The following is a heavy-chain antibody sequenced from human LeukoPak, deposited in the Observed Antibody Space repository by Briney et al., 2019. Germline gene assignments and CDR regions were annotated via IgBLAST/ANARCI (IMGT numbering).Heavy chain of an antibody. J-gene: IGHJ4*02. CDR1: GFTFSSYG. CDR3: AREGYDSSGYYYGHFDY. Sequence: TGGSLRLSCAASGFTFSSYGMHWVRQAPGKGLEWVAVIWYDGSNKYYADSVKGRFTISRYNSKNTLYLQMNSLRAEDTAVYYCAREGYDSSGYYYGHFDYWGQGTLVTVSS. CDR2: IWYDGSNK. V-gene: IGHV3-33*01. D-gene: IGHD3-22*01.